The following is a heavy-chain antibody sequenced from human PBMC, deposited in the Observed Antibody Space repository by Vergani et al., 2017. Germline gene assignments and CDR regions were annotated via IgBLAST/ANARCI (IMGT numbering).Heavy chain of an antibody. CDR1: GYSISSGYY. V-gene: IGHV4-38-2*01. J-gene: IGHJ4*02. CDR3: ARGPRGMSGYHDY. CDR2: IYHSGST. D-gene: IGHD3-3*01. Sequence: QVQLQESGPGLVKPSETLSLTCAVSGYSISSGYYWGWIRQPPGKGLEWIGSIYHSGSTYYNPSLKSRVTISVDTSKNQFSLKLSSVTAADTAVYYCARGPRGMSGYHDYWGQGTLVTVSS.